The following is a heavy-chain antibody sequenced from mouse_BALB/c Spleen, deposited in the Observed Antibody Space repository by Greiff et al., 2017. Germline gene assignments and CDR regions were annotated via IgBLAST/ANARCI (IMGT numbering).Heavy chain of an antibody. CDR3: ARDFYWYFDV. CDR1: GYSITSDYA. J-gene: IGHJ1*01. Sequence: EVMLVESGPGLVKPSQSLSLTCTVTGYSITSDYAWNWIRQFPGNKLEWMGYISYSGSTSYNPSLKSRISITRDTSKNQFFLQLNSVTTEDTATYYCARDFYWYFDVWGAGTTVTVSS. V-gene: IGHV3-2*02. CDR2: ISYSGST.